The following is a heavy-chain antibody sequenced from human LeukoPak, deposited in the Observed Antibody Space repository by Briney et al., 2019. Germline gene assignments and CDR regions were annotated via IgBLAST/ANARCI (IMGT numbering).Heavy chain of an antibody. CDR3: ARGKIRDFDSGNNY. J-gene: IGHJ4*02. CDR1: GFTFSSYK. D-gene: IGHD3-9*01. V-gene: IGHV3-48*03. CDR2: ISTGGSTM. Sequence: PGGSLRLSCTASGFTFSSYKMNWVREAPGKGLEGISYISTGGSTMSYADSVNGRFTISRDNAKNSLYVQMNSLRGEDTAVYYCARGKIRDFDSGNNYWGQGTLVTVSS.